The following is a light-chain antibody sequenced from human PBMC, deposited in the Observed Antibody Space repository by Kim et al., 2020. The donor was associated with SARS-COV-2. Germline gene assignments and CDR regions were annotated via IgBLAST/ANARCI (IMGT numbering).Light chain of an antibody. CDR1: SGYSNYK. CDR2: VGTGGIEG. V-gene: IGLV9-49*01. Sequence: QPVLTQPPSASASLGASVTLTCTLSSGYSNYKVDWYQQRPGKGPRFVMRVGTGGIEGSKGDGIPDRFSVLGSGLNRYLTIKNIQEEDESDYHCGADHGTGSKFVRVFGGGTQLTVL. CDR3: GADHGTGSKFVRV. J-gene: IGLJ3*02.